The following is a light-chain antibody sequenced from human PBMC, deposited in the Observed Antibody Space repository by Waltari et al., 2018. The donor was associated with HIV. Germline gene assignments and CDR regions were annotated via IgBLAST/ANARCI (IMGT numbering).Light chain of an antibody. CDR1: PNVGAF. Sequence: DIRLTQSPSTLSASAGDRVAITCRAGPNVGAFLAWYQQKPGKPPKLLIYQASILEGGVPSRFSGSVSGSDYTLTINGLQSDDFATYYCHQYASFSGTFGQGTKV. V-gene: IGKV1-5*03. J-gene: IGKJ1*01. CDR3: HQYASFSGT. CDR2: QAS.